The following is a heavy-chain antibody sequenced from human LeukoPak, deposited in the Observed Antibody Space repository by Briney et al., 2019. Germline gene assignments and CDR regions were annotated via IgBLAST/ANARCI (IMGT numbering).Heavy chain of an antibody. CDR2: INPNSGGT. D-gene: IGHD5-18*01. CDR3: ARPEYTYGEYGN. Sequence: ASVKVSCKASGYTFTGYYMHWVRQAPGQGLEWMGWINPNSGGTNYAQKFQGRVTMTRDTSISTAYMELSGLRSDDTAIYYCARPEYTYGEYGNWGQGTLVTVSS. V-gene: IGHV1-2*02. CDR1: GYTFTGYY. J-gene: IGHJ4*02.